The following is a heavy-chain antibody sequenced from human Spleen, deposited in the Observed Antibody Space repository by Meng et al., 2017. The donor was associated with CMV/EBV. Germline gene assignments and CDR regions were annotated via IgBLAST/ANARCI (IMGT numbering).Heavy chain of an antibody. D-gene: IGHD4-17*01. J-gene: IGHJ4*02. CDR2: INHSGST. CDR1: GGSFSGYY. V-gene: IGHV4-34*01. CDR3: ATGTTGFISY. Sequence: GQVPQWGAGLLKPSETLSPTCAGYGGSFSGYYWSWIRQPPGKGLEWIGEINHSGSTNYNPSLKSRVTISVDTSKNQFSLKLSSVTAADTAVYYCATGTTGFISYWGQGTLVTVSS.